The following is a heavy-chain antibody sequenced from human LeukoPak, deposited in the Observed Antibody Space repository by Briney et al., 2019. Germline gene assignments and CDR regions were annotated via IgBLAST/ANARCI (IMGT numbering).Heavy chain of an antibody. D-gene: IGHD3-10*01. CDR2: ISYDGSNK. CDR1: GFTFSSYA. CDR3: ASTDYGEVFDY. J-gene: IGHJ4*02. Sequence: GGSLRLSCAASGFTFSSYAMHWVRQAPGKGLEWVAVISYDGSNKYYADSVKGRFTISRDNAKNTLYLQMNSLRAEDTAVYYCASTDYGEVFDYWGQGTLVTVSS. V-gene: IGHV3-30*04.